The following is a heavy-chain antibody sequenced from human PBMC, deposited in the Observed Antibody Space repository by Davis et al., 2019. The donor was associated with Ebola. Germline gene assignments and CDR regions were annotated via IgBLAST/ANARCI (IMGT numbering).Heavy chain of an antibody. V-gene: IGHV3-23*01. D-gene: IGHD3-22*01. CDR3: ARDWYYYDSSGYYYVDYYYYGMDV. J-gene: IGHJ6*02. CDR1: GFTFSSYA. Sequence: GGSLRLSCAASGFTFSSYAMRWVRQAPGKGLEWVSGISGSGGSTYYADSVKVRFTISRDNSKNTLYLPMNSLRAEDTAVYYCARDWYYYDSSGYYYVDYYYYGMDVWGQGTTVTVSS. CDR2: ISGSGGST.